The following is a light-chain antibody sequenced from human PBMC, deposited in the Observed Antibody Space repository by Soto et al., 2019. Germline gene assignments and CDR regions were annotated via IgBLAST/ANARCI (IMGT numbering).Light chain of an antibody. V-gene: IGLV1-44*01. CDR1: SSNIGSNS. Sequence: QSVLTQPPSASGTPGQRVTISCSGSSSNIGSNSVNWYQQLPGTAPKLLMYNNHQRPSGVPGRFSGSNSGTSASLAISGLQSEEEADYYCSTWDDSLKGVVFGGGTKLTVL. CDR2: NNH. CDR3: STWDDSLKGVV. J-gene: IGLJ2*01.